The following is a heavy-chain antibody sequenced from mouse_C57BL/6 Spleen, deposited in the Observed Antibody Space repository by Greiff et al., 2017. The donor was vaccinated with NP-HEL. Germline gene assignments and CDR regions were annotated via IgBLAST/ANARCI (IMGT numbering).Heavy chain of an antibody. CDR2: INPSTGGT. Sequence: VQLKESGPELVKPGASVKISCKASGYSFTGYYMNWVKQSPEKSLEWIGEINPSTGGTTYNQKFKAKATLTVDKSSSTAYMQLKSLTSEDSAVYYCARRKEGWLLRAMDYWGQGTSVTVSS. V-gene: IGHV1-42*01. CDR3: ARRKEGWLLRAMDY. D-gene: IGHD2-3*01. J-gene: IGHJ4*01. CDR1: GYSFTGYY.